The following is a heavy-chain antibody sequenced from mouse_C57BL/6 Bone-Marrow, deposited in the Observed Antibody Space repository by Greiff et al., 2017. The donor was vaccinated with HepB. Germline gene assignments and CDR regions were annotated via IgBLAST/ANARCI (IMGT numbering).Heavy chain of an antibody. CDR3: TSTIVNYFDY. J-gene: IGHJ2*01. Sequence: EVQGVESGGGLVKPGGSLKLSCAASGFTFSSYAMSWVRQTPEKRLEWVAYISSGGDYIYYADTVKGRFTISRDNARNTLYLQMSSLKSEDTAMYYCTSTIVNYFDYWGQGTTLTVSS. V-gene: IGHV5-9-1*02. CDR2: ISSGGDYI. CDR1: GFTFSSYA. D-gene: IGHD2-5*01.